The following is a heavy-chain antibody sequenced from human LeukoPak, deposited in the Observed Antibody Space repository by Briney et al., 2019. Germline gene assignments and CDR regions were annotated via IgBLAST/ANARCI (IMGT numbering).Heavy chain of an antibody. D-gene: IGHD3-16*02. CDR3: ARVVRRGFDL. CDR2: ISSSGSTI. CDR1: GFTFSSYE. Sequence: QPGGSLRLSCAASGFTFSSYEMNWVRQAPGKGLEWVSYISSSGSTIYYADSVKGRFTISRDNAKNSLYLQMNSLRAEDTAVYYCARVVRRGFDLWGRGTLVTVSS. J-gene: IGHJ2*01. V-gene: IGHV3-48*03.